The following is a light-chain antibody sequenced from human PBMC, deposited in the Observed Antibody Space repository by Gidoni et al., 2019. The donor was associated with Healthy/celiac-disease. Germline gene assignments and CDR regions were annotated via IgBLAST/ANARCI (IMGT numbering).Light chain of an antibody. Sequence: EIVLTQSPATLSLSPGERATLSCRASQSVSSYLAWYQQKPGQAPRLLIYDASNRATGIPARFSGSGSGTDFPLTISSLEPEDFAVYYCQQRSNWLSTFGPGTKVDIK. CDR1: QSVSSY. CDR3: QQRSNWLST. V-gene: IGKV3-11*01. J-gene: IGKJ3*01. CDR2: DAS.